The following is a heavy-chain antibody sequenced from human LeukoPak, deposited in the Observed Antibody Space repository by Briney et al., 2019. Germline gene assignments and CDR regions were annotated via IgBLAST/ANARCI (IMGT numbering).Heavy chain of an antibody. CDR3: AAPEGYDFWSGAR. J-gene: IGHJ4*02. D-gene: IGHD3-3*01. CDR1: GFTFTSSA. CDR2: IVVGSGNT. Sequence: SVKVSCKASGFTFTSSAVQWVRQARGQRLEWIGWIVVGSGNTNYAQKFQGRVTITRDMSTSTAYMELSSLRSEDTAVYYCAAPEGYDFWSGARWGQGTLVTVSS. V-gene: IGHV1-58*01.